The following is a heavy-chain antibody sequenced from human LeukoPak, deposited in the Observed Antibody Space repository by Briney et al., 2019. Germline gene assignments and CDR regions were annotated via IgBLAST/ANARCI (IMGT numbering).Heavy chain of an antibody. J-gene: IGHJ4*02. Sequence: ASVKVSCKPSRYTFTDYYIQWVRPPAGQGVEWMGRINHNSGDTNYAQKFQGRVTMTRDASITTVYMELSRLTSDDTAVYYCARLSVATETNYWGQGTLVTVSS. CDR3: ARLSVATETNY. D-gene: IGHD6-19*01. V-gene: IGHV1-2*02. CDR2: INHNSGDT. CDR1: RYTFTDYY.